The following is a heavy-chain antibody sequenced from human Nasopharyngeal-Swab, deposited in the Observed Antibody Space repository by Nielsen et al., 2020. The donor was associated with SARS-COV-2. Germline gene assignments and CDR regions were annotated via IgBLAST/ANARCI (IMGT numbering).Heavy chain of an antibody. CDR3: AKDPGWGSRSV. CDR1: GFTFSSYA. CDR2: IYSGGSST. V-gene: IGHV3-23*03. D-gene: IGHD6-13*01. Sequence: GGSLRLSCAASGFTFSSYAMSWVRQAPGKGLEWVSVIYSGGSSTYYADSVKGRFTISRDNSKNTLYLQMNSLRAEDTAVYYCAKDPGWGSRSVWGQGTTVTVS. J-gene: IGHJ6*02.